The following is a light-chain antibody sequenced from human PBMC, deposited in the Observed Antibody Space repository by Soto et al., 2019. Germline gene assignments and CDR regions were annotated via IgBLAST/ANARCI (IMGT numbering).Light chain of an antibody. CDR2: RNN. CDR1: SSNIGSNY. Sequence: KRVTISCSGSSSNIGSNYVYWYQQLPGTAPKLLIYRNNQRPSGVPDRFSGSKSGTSASLAISGLRPEDEADYYCAAWDDSLSGYVFGTGTKGT. V-gene: IGLV1-47*01. CDR3: AAWDDSLSGYV. J-gene: IGLJ1*01.